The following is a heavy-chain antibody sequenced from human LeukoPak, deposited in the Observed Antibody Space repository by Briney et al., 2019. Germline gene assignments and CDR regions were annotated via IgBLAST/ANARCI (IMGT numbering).Heavy chain of an antibody. CDR3: AKRGDFWSGFTRGFAY. D-gene: IGHD3-3*01. CDR1: GFAFSSYA. CDR2: ISGSGGST. Sequence: GGSLSLSRAASGFAFSSYAMSWVRQAPGKGLEWVSAISGSGGSTYYADSVKGRFTISRDNSKNTLYLQMNSLRAEDTAAYYCAKRGDFWSGFTRGFAYWGQESLATVSS. V-gene: IGHV3-23*01. J-gene: IGHJ4*02.